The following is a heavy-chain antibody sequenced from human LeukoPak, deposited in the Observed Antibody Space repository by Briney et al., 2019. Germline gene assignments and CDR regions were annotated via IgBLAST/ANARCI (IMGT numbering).Heavy chain of an antibody. Sequence: KASGTLSLTCAVSGGSISTYNWWSWVRQPPGKGLEWIGEIFYSGSINYNPSLKSRVTLSLDKSKNQFSLQLSSVTAADTAMYYCARSDGYGLVGIWGQGTMVTVSS. J-gene: IGHJ3*02. CDR3: ARSDGYGLVGI. CDR1: GGSISTYNW. D-gene: IGHD3-10*01. CDR2: IFYSGSI. V-gene: IGHV4-4*02.